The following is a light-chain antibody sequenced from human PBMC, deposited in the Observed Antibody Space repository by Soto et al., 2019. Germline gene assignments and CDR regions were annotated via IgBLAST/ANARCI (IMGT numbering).Light chain of an antibody. CDR2: DAS. Sequence: DIQMTQSPSTLSPSVGDRVTITCRASRSISDWLAWYQQKPGKAPKLLIFDASSLKSGVPSRFSGSGSGTEFTLTISGLQTDDVATYYCLQYSSHSWTFGQGTKVEIK. V-gene: IGKV1-5*01. CDR1: RSISDW. CDR3: LQYSSHSWT. J-gene: IGKJ1*01.